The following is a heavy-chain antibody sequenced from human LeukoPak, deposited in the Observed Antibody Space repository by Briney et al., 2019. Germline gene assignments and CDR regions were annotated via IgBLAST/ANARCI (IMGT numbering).Heavy chain of an antibody. J-gene: IGHJ4*02. V-gene: IGHV3-23*01. CDR2: ISGSGGST. CDR1: GFTFSSYA. CDR3: AKDSGQYQLLEDY. Sequence: GGSLRLSCAASGFTFSSYAISWVRQAPGKGLEWVSAISGSGGSTYYADSVKGRFTISRDNSKNTLYLQMNSLRAEDTAVYYCAKDSGQYQLLEDYWGQGTLVTVSS. D-gene: IGHD2-2*01.